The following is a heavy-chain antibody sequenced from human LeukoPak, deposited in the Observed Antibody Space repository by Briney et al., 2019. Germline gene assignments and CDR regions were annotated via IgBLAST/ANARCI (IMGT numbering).Heavy chain of an antibody. CDR3: ARLRQWLVQGLDY. V-gene: IGHV4-34*01. CDR2: INHSGST. J-gene: IGHJ4*02. CDR1: GGSFSGYY. D-gene: IGHD6-19*01. Sequence: PSETLSLTCAVYGGSFSGYYWSWIRQPPGKGLEWIGEINHSGSTNYNPSLKSRVTISVDTSKNQFSLKLSSVTAADTAVYYCARLRQWLVQGLDYWGQGTLVTVSS.